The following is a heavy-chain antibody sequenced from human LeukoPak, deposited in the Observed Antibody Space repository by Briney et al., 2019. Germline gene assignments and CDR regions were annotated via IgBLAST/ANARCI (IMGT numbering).Heavy chain of an antibody. V-gene: IGHV3-7*01. D-gene: IGHD3-10*01. Sequence: GGSLRLSCAASGFAFGGFWMSWVRQAPRQGREWVATIKQDGSAKEYVDSVKGRFTISRDNAKETLYLQMNNLRADDTGVYYWTREKRAGLWFGELFRFPHCGLDVWGQGSALIVSS. CDR1: GFAFGGFW. CDR3: TREKRAGLWFGELFRFPHCGLDV. CDR2: IKQDGSAK. J-gene: IGHJ6*02.